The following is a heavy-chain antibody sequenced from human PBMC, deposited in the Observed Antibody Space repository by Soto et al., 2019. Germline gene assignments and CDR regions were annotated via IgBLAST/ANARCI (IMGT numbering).Heavy chain of an antibody. Sequence: QVQLVQSGAEVKTPGSSLKVSCKVSGSRFSNYVISWVRQAPGHGLEWLGRIIPIFNSTKYGQRFQGRVTITADKSTSTASLELSSLGSDDTAVYYCAREGRGKKAGYNGLVSLGYWGQGTLVTVSS. D-gene: IGHD2-2*02. CDR3: AREGRGKKAGYNGLVSLGY. CDR1: GSRFSNYV. J-gene: IGHJ4*02. CDR2: IIPIFNST. V-gene: IGHV1-69*06.